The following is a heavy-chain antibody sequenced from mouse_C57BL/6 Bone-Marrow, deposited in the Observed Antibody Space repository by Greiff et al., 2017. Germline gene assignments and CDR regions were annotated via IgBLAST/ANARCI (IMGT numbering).Heavy chain of an antibody. J-gene: IGHJ2*01. V-gene: IGHV14-4*01. Sequence: EVQLQQSGAELVRPGASVKLSCTASGFNIKDDYMHWVKQRPEQGLEWIGWIDPENGDTEYASKFQGKATITADTSSNTAYLQLSSLASEDTAVYYCCAGGYYPDYWGQGTTLTVSS. CDR3: CAGGYYPDY. CDR1: GFNIKDDY. D-gene: IGHD1-1*02. CDR2: IDPENGDT.